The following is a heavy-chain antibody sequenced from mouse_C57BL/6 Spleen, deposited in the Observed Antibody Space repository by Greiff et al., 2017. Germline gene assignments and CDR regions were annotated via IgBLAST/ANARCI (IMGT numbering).Heavy chain of an antibody. Sequence: LQQSGAELVRPGASVKMSCKASGYTFTSYTMHWVKQTPRQGLEWIGAIYPGNGDTSYNQKFKGKATLTVDKSSSTVYMQLSSLTSEDSAVXFCARNLAMDYWGQGTSVTVSS. V-gene: IGHV1-12*01. CDR3: ARNLAMDY. CDR1: GYTFTSYT. CDR2: IYPGNGDT. J-gene: IGHJ4*01.